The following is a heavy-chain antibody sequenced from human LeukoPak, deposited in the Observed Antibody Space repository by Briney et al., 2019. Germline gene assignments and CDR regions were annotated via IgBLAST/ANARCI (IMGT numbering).Heavy chain of an antibody. Sequence: PSQTLSLTCTVSGGSISSGGYYWSWIRQHPGKGLEWIGYIYYSGSTYYNPSLKSRVTISVDTSKNQFSLKLSSVTAADTAVYYCARAYCGGDCYSHYGMDVWGQGTTVTVSS. J-gene: IGHJ6*02. CDR3: ARAYCGGDCYSHYGMDV. CDR2: IYYSGST. D-gene: IGHD2-21*02. CDR1: GGSISSGGYY. V-gene: IGHV4-31*03.